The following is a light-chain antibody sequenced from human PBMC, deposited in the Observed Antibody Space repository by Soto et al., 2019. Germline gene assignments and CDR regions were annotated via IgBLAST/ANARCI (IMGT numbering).Light chain of an antibody. Sequence: DVQMTQSPSSLSASVGDSLTLTCRASQSISRYLNWYQQKPGKAPNLLIYVASSLQSEVPSRFSGSGSGTDFTLTITSLQPEDFATYYCQQSYGTPITFGQGTRLE. CDR2: VAS. CDR3: QQSYGTPIT. V-gene: IGKV1-39*01. J-gene: IGKJ5*01. CDR1: QSISRY.